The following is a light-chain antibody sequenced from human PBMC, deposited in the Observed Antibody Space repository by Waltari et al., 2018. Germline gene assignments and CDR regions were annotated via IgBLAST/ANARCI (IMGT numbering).Light chain of an antibody. CDR1: SSDVGGYNY. Sequence: QSALTQPASVSGSPGQSITISCPGTSSDVGGYNYASWYQQHPGKAPKLMIYDVSNRPSGVSNRFSGSKSGNTASLTISGLQAEDEADYYCSSYTSSRIRVFGGGTKLTVL. CDR2: DVS. V-gene: IGLV2-14*01. CDR3: SSYTSSRIRV. J-gene: IGLJ3*02.